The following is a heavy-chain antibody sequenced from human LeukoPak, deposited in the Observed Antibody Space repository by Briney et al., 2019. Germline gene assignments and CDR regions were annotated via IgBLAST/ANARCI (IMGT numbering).Heavy chain of an antibody. D-gene: IGHD2-2*01. Sequence: GGSLRLSCAASGFTFSDYYMSWIRQAPGKGLEWVSYISSSGSTIYYADSVKGRFTISRDNAKNSLYLQMNSLRAEDTALYYCAKGGGEYQLLYYFDYWGQGTLVTVSS. J-gene: IGHJ4*02. V-gene: IGHV3-11*01. CDR2: ISSSGSTI. CDR3: AKGGGEYQLLYYFDY. CDR1: GFTFSDYY.